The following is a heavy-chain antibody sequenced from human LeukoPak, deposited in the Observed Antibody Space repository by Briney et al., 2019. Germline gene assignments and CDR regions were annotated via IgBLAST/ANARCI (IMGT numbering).Heavy chain of an antibody. D-gene: IGHD3-22*01. V-gene: IGHV3-21*01. CDR1: GFTFSAYN. CDR2: IHITSDWV. Sequence: GGSLRLSCAASGFTFSAYNMNWVRQAPGKGLEWVSSIHITSDWVYYADSVKGRFTISRDSAKNSLYLQMNSLRAEDTAVYYCATYSSLNRREFQYWGQGTLLTVSS. CDR3: ATYSSLNRREFQY. J-gene: IGHJ1*01.